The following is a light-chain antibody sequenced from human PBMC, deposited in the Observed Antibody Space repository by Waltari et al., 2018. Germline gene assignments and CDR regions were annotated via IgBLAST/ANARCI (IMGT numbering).Light chain of an antibody. CDR1: NLGRTS. Sequence: SFVLPQPPSLSVATGKTAMISCGADNLGRTSVHWHQLKPGQAPVLVIFYGSSRPSGIPERCSGANSGDTATLIINGVEAGDEADYYCQVWDRTTDHPIFGGGTKLTVL. CDR3: QVWDRTTDHPI. CDR2: YGS. V-gene: IGLV3-21*04. J-gene: IGLJ2*01.